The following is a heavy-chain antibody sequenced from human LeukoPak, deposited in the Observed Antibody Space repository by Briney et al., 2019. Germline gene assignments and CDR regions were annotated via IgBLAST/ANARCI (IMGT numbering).Heavy chain of an antibody. CDR2: INPSGGST. D-gene: IGHD6-13*01. Sequence: GASVKVSCKASGYTFTSYYMHWVRQAPGQGLEWMGIINPSGGSTSYAQKFQGRVTMTRDTSTSAVYMELSSLRSEDTAVYYCARDTYFGAGIAAAEVDPWGQGTLVTVSS. J-gene: IGHJ5*02. CDR3: ARDTYFGAGIAAAEVDP. CDR1: GYTFTSYY. V-gene: IGHV1-46*01.